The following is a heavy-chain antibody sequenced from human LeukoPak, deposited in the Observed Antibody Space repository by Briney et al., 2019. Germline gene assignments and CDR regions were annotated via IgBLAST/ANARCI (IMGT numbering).Heavy chain of an antibody. D-gene: IGHD6-13*01. CDR3: ARGLGSWKY. V-gene: IGHV4-34*01. CDR2: INHSGST. J-gene: IGHJ4*02. CDR1: GGSFSGYY. Sequence: KPSETLSLTCAVYGGSFSGYYWSWIRQPPGKGLEWIGEINHSGSTNYNPSLKSRVTISVDTSKNQFSLKLSSVTAADTAVYHCARGLGSWKYWGQGTLVTVSS.